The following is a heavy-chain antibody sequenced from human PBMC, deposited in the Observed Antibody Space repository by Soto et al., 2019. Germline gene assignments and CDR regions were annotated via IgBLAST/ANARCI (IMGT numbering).Heavy chain of an antibody. CDR3: ARGCCYDFWSGYRILDY. CDR2: INHSGST. J-gene: IGHJ4*02. V-gene: IGHV4-34*01. CDR1: GGSFSGYY. Sequence: SETLSLTCAVYGGSFSGYYWSWIRQPPGRGLEWIGEINHSGSTNYNPSLKSRVTISVDTSKNQFSLKLSSVTAADTAVYYCARGCCYDFWSGYRILDYWGQGTLVTVSS. D-gene: IGHD3-3*01.